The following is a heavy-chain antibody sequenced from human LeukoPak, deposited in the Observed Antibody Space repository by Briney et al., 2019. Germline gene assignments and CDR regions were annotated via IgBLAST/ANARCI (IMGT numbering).Heavy chain of an antibody. D-gene: IGHD3-22*01. Sequence: ASVKVSCKASGYTLTTYAISWVRQAPGQGLEWMGWISGYNGNRVYAERFQGRVTMTTDTSTNTVYMDLRSLRSDDTAKYYCARSYYDSSGHLDYWGQGTLVTVSS. CDR3: ARSYYDSSGHLDY. V-gene: IGHV1-18*01. CDR1: GYTLTTYA. J-gene: IGHJ4*02. CDR2: ISGYNGNR.